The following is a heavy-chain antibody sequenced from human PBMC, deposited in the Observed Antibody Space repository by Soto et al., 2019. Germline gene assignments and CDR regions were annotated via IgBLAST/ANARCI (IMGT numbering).Heavy chain of an antibody. V-gene: IGHV3-15*01. CDR3: TTALPIPMHGDYGDAFDI. CDR1: GFTFSNAW. J-gene: IGHJ3*02. D-gene: IGHD4-17*01. Sequence: GGSLRLSCAASGFTFSNAWMSWVRQAPGKGLEWVGRIKSKTDGGTTDYAAPVKGRFTISRDDSKNTLYLQMNSLKTEDTAVYYCTTALPIPMHGDYGDAFDIWGQGTMVTVSS. CDR2: IKSKTDGGTT.